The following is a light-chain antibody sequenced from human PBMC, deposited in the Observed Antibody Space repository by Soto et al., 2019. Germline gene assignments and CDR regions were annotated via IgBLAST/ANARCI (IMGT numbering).Light chain of an antibody. CDR3: QQYGSSPPALT. V-gene: IGKV3-20*01. Sequence: EIVLTQSPGTLSLSPGERATLSCRASQSVSSSYFAWYQQKPGQAPRLLIYGASSRATGIPDRFSGSGSGTDFTLTISRREHEDFAVYYCQQYGSSPPALTFGGGTKVEIK. CDR2: GAS. J-gene: IGKJ4*01. CDR1: QSVSSSY.